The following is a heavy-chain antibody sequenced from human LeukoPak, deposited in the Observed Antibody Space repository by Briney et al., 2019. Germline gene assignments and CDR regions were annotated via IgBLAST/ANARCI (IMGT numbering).Heavy chain of an antibody. CDR1: GFTFSRYA. CDR3: ARGRDSSGWYGEDY. J-gene: IGHJ4*02. CDR2: ISYDGSNK. V-gene: IGHV3-30-3*01. Sequence: GGSLRLSCAASGFTFSRYAMHWVRQAPGKGLEWVAVISYDGSNKYYADSVKGRFTISRDNSKNTLYLQMNSLRAEDTAVYYCARGRDSSGWYGEDYWGQGTLVTVSS. D-gene: IGHD6-19*01.